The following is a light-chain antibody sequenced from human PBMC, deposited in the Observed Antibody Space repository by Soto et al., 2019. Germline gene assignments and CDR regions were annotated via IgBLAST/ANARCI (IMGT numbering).Light chain of an antibody. V-gene: IGKV3-11*01. Sequence: EIVLTQSPATLSLSPAERATVSCRASQSVSSHLAWYQQKRGQAPRLLIYDASSRATGIPARFSGSGSGTDFTLTISSLEPEDFAVYYCQQGSNWPLTFGQGTRLEIK. CDR2: DAS. CDR3: QQGSNWPLT. CDR1: QSVSSH. J-gene: IGKJ5*01.